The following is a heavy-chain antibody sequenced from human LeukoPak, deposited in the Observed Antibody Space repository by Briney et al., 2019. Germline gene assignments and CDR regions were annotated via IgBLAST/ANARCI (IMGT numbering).Heavy chain of an antibody. CDR3: AKALDYYGSGSYYGLRFDY. D-gene: IGHD3-10*01. CDR1: GFTFSSYG. Sequence: PGGSLRLSCAASGFTFSSYGMSWVRQAPGEGLEWVSAISGSGGSTYYADSVKGRFTISRDNSKNTLYLQMNSLRAEDTAVYYCAKALDYYGSGSYYGLRFDYWGQGTLVTVSS. V-gene: IGHV3-23*01. J-gene: IGHJ4*02. CDR2: ISGSGGST.